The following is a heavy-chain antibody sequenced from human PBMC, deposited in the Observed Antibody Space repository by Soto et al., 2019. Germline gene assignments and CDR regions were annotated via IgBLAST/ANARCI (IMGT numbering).Heavy chain of an antibody. D-gene: IGHD5-12*01. J-gene: IGHJ4*02. V-gene: IGHV4-59*08. CDR2: IYYSGST. CDR1: GGSITSYY. CDR3: ARQVTTIYYYFDY. Sequence: SETLSLTCTVSGGSITSYYWSWIRQPPGKGLEWIGFIYYSGSTSYNPSLKSRVSISVDTSKNQFSLKLSSVTAADTAVYYCARQVTTIYYYFDYWGQGALVNVSS.